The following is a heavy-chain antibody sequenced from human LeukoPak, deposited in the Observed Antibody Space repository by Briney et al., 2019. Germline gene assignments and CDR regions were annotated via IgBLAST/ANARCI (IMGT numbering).Heavy chain of an antibody. Sequence: SVKVSCKASGGTFSSYAISWVRQAPGQGLEWMGGIIPIFGTANYAQKFQGRVTITADESTSTAYMELSSLRSEDTAVYYCARRYYSGGSCYSGWFDPWGQGTLVTVSS. CDR2: IIPIFGTA. J-gene: IGHJ5*02. CDR3: ARRYYSGGSCYSGWFDP. V-gene: IGHV1-69*13. CDR1: GGTFSSYA. D-gene: IGHD2-15*01.